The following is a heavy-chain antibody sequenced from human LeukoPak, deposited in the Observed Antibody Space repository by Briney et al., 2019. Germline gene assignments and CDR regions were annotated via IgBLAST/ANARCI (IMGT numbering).Heavy chain of an antibody. D-gene: IGHD2-8*01. CDR3: TRVGQSYSTSGQALDH. Sequence: PGGSLRLSCAASGFTFSTYEINWVRQAPGKGLEWISYISGSADTAYYADSVKGRFTMSRDNARNSLYPQMNSLGAEDTAVYYCTRVGQSYSTSGQALDHWGQGTLVTVSS. CDR2: ISGSADTA. J-gene: IGHJ4*02. V-gene: IGHV3-48*03. CDR1: GFTFSTYE.